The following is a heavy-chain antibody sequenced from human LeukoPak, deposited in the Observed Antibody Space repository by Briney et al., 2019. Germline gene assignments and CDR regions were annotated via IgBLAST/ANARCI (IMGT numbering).Heavy chain of an antibody. CDR1: GFTFSSYA. CDR3: ARETQSYDSSGYYYP. D-gene: IGHD3-22*01. Sequence: PGGSLRLSCAASGFTFSSYAMHWVRQAPGKGLEWVAVISYDGSNKYYADSVKGRFTISRDNSKNTLYLQMNSLRAEDTAVYYCARETQSYDSSGYYYPWGQGTLVTVSS. CDR2: ISYDGSNK. J-gene: IGHJ5*02. V-gene: IGHV3-30-3*01.